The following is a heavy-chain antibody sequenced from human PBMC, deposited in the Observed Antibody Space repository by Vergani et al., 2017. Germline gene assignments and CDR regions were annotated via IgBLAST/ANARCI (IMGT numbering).Heavy chain of an antibody. CDR3: AGDALRGVVPAAWASYFDY. Sequence: QVQLVQSGAEVKKPGASVKVSCKASGYNFTGYYMHWVRQDPGQGLEWMGWINPNSGGTNDAQKFQGKVTMTRDTSISTAYMELRRLRSVDTAVYYCAGDALRGVVPAAWASYFDYWGQGTLVTVSS. CDR1: GYNFTGYY. J-gene: IGHJ4*02. D-gene: IGHD2-2*01. V-gene: IGHV1-2*02. CDR2: INPNSGGT.